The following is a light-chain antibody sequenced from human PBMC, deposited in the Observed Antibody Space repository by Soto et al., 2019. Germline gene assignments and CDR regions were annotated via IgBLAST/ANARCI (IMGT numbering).Light chain of an antibody. CDR2: RTS. CDR3: QQRGNWPRT. CDR1: QSISSN. V-gene: IGKV3-15*01. J-gene: IGKJ1*01. Sequence: ETVMTQSPATLSVSPGERATLSCRASQSISSNLAWYQQKPGQAPRLLMFRTSTRATGIPARFSGSGSGTEFNITISSLQSEDFAVYYCQQRGNWPRTFGQGTKVEIK.